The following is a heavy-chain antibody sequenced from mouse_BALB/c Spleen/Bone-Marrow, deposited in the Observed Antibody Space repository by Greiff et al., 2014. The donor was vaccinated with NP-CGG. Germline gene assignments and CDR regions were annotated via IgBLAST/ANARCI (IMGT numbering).Heavy chain of an antibody. CDR2: INPSNGGT. Sequence: VQLVESGAELVKPGASVKLSCKASGYTFTSYYMYWVKQRPGQGLEWIGEINPSNGGTNFNEKSKSKATLTVDKSSSTAYMQLSSLTSEDSAVYSCTREGDSPFAYWGQGTLVTVSA. CDR3: TREGDSPFAY. CDR1: GYTFTSYY. D-gene: IGHD2-13*01. J-gene: IGHJ3*01. V-gene: IGHV1S81*02.